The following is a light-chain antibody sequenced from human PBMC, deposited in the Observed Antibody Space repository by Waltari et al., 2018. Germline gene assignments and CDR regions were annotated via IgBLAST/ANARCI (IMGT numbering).Light chain of an antibody. V-gene: IGLV3-21*03. CDR1: NNGSKR. CDR2: DDS. Sequence: SYVLTQPPPVSVAPGKTASITLGGNNNGSKRVHLYQQKPGQAPVLVVYDDSDRPSGIPERFSGSNSGNTATLTISRVEAGDEADYYCQVWDSSSDQEVFGGGTKLTVL. CDR3: QVWDSSSDQEV. J-gene: IGLJ2*01.